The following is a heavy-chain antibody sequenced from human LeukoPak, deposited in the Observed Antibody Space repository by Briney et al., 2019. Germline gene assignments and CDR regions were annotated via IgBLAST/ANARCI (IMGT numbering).Heavy chain of an antibody. V-gene: IGHV3-74*01. D-gene: IGHD2-15*01. CDR3: AKTPGYCSGGSCFAYFDY. Sequence: GGSLRLSCAASGFTFSSYWMHWVRQAPGKGLVWVSRIKTDGSRTSYADSVKGRFTISRDNAKNTLYLQMNSLRAEDTAVYYCAKTPGYCSGGSCFAYFDYWGQGTLVTVSS. CDR2: IKTDGSRT. J-gene: IGHJ4*02. CDR1: GFTFSSYW.